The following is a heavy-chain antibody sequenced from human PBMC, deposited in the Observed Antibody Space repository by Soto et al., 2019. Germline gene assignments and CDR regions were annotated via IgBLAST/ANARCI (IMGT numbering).Heavy chain of an antibody. CDR3: ARVIGDYYDSSGYSDY. V-gene: IGHV1-69*13. CDR1: GGTFSSYA. CDR2: IIPIFGTA. D-gene: IGHD3-22*01. J-gene: IGHJ4*02. Sequence: SVKVSCKASGGTFSSYAISWVRQAPGQGLEWMGGIIPIFGTANYAQKFQGRVTITADESTSTAYMELSGLRSEDTAVYYCARVIGDYYDSSGYSDYWGQGTLVTVSS.